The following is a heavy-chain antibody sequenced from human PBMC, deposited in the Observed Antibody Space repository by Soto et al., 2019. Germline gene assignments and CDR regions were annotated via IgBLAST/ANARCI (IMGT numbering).Heavy chain of an antibody. CDR3: ATSFSGTAMAFFDY. Sequence: ASVKVSCKASGYTFNSYYMHWVRQAPGQGLEWMGVINPSSGSTNYAQKFQGRVIVTSDTSTSTVYMELSSLRSEETAVYYCATSFSGTAMAFFDYWGQGTLVTVSS. D-gene: IGHD5-18*01. CDR2: INPSSGST. CDR1: GYTFNSYY. J-gene: IGHJ4*02. V-gene: IGHV1-46*02.